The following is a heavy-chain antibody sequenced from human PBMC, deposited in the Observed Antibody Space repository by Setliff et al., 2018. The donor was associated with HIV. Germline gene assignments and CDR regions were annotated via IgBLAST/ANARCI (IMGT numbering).Heavy chain of an antibody. CDR3: ARTAINSYGSLWDYYYYMDV. V-gene: IGHV1-69*10. D-gene: IGHD5-18*01. CDR2: IIPILGIA. Sequence: GASVKVSCKASGGTFSSYAISWVRQAPGQGLEWMGGIIPILGIANYAQKFQGRVTITTDESTSTAYMELSSLRSEDTAVYYCARTAINSYGSLWDYYYYMDVWGKGTTVTVSS. J-gene: IGHJ6*03. CDR1: GGTFSSYA.